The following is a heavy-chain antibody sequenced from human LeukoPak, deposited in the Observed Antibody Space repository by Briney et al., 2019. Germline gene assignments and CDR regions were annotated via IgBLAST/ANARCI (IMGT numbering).Heavy chain of an antibody. J-gene: IGHJ5*02. CDR1: GGYISSFYW. D-gene: IGHD2-15*01. CDR3: ARTILGYCSGGSCHENWFDP. V-gene: IGHV4-4*02. Sequence: SGTLSLTCAASGGYISSFYWWSWVRQPPGEGLEWIGEIYHSGTTNSNPSLKSRVAISVDKSNNQFSLKLSSVTAADTAVYYCARTILGYCSGGSCHENWFDPWGQGTLVTVSS. CDR2: IYHSGTT.